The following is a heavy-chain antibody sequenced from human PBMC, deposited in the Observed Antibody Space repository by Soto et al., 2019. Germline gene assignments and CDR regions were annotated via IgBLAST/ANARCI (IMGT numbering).Heavy chain of an antibody. CDR2: IYYSGNT. D-gene: IGHD3-10*01. Sequence: PSETLSLTCAVSGGSVSSGGYFWGWIRQPPGKGLECIGIIYYSGNTYYSPSLKSRVTMSVDTSKNQFSLKLSSVSAADTSMYYCARVYGSGSYYFDYWGQGTLVTVSS. CDR1: GGSVSSGGYF. CDR3: ARVYGSGSYYFDY. V-gene: IGHV4-39*01. J-gene: IGHJ4*02.